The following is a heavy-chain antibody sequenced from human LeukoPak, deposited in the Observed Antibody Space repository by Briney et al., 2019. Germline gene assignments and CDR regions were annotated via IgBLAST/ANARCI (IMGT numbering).Heavy chain of an antibody. J-gene: IGHJ4*02. V-gene: IGHV1-2*02. CDR1: GYTFTGYY. Sequence: ASVKVSCKASGYTFTGYYMHWVRQPPGQGLEWMGWINPNSGDTRYAQKFQGKVTMTRDTSISTAYMELSRLRSDDTAVYYCATQRGSYLWGTDFDYWGQGTLVTVSS. D-gene: IGHD3-16*01. CDR3: ATQRGSYLWGTDFDY. CDR2: INPNSGDT.